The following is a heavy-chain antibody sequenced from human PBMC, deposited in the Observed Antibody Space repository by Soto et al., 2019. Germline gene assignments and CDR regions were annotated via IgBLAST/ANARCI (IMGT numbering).Heavy chain of an antibody. CDR3: ASSTSTTVTSFDY. CDR1: GFTFSDYY. CDR2: ISSSSSYT. D-gene: IGHD4-17*01. J-gene: IGHJ4*02. Sequence: QVQLVESGGGLVKPGGSLRLSCAASGFTFSDYYMSWIRQAPGKGLEWVSYISSSSSYTNYAYSEKGRFTISRDNAKNSLYLQMNSLRAEDTAVYYCASSTSTTVTSFDYWGQGTLVTVSS. V-gene: IGHV3-11*06.